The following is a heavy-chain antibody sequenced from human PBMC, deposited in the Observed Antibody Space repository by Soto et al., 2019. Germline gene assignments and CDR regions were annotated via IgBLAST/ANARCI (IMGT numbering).Heavy chain of an antibody. CDR1: GGSISSYY. Sequence: SETMSLTCTVSGGSISSYYWSWIRQPPGKGLERIGNIYYSGSTNYNPSLKSRVTISIDTSKNQFSLKLSSVTAADTAVYYCGRGMYHDYRGQGTLVTGSP. D-gene: IGHD2-2*01. V-gene: IGHV4-59*01. J-gene: IGHJ4*02. CDR2: IYYSGST. CDR3: GRGMYHDY.